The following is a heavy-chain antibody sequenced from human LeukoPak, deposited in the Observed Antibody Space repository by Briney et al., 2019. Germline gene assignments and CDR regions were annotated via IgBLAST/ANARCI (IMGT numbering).Heavy chain of an antibody. CDR1: GFNFSSYS. J-gene: IGHJ4*02. V-gene: IGHV3-21*01. D-gene: IGHD3-9*01. Sequence: GGSLRLSCAASGFNFSSYSMNWVRQAPGKGLECVSSISSSSSYIYYADSVKGRFTISRDNAKNSLYLQMNSLRAEDTAVYYCARDVDYDILTGYSGCWGQGTLVTVSS. CDR2: ISSSSSYI. CDR3: ARDVDYDILTGYSGC.